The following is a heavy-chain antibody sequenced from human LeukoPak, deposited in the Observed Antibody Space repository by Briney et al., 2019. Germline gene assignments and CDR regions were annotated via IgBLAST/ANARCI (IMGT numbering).Heavy chain of an antibody. V-gene: IGHV1-46*01. Sequence: ASVKVSCKASGYTFTSYYMHWVRQAPGQGLEWMGIISPSGGSTSYAQKFQGRVTMTRDMSTSTVYMELSSLRSEDTAVYYCARGYCSGTSCYLNWFDPWGQGTLVTVS. CDR3: ARGYCSGTSCYLNWFDP. J-gene: IGHJ5*02. CDR1: GYTFTSYY. CDR2: ISPSGGST. D-gene: IGHD2-2*01.